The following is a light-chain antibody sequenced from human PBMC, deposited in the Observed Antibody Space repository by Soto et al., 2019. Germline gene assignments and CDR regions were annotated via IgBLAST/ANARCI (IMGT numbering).Light chain of an antibody. CDR3: QQFGSSPGFT. CDR2: GSS. V-gene: IGKV3-20*01. J-gene: IGKJ3*01. Sequence: EIVLTKSPGTLSLSPGERATLSCRASQNINSRYLAWYQPKPGQAPRLLIYGSSSRATGIPDRFNGSGSGTDVTLTISKLEPEDFAVYYCQQFGSSPGFTFGPGTKVDIK. CDR1: QNINSRY.